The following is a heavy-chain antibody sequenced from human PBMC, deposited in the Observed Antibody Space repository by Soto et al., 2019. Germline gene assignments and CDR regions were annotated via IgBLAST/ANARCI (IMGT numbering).Heavy chain of an antibody. CDR2: ISGSGGST. CDR3: AKAVVVVAATPRDYFDY. CDR1: RFTFSSYA. D-gene: IGHD2-15*01. V-gene: IGHV3-23*01. Sequence: EVQLLESGGGLVQPGGSLRLSCAASRFTFSSYAMSWVRQAPGKGLEWVSAISGSGGSTYYADSVKGRFTISRDNSKNTLYLQMNSLRAEDTAVYYCAKAVVVVAATPRDYFDYWGQGTLVTVSS. J-gene: IGHJ4*02.